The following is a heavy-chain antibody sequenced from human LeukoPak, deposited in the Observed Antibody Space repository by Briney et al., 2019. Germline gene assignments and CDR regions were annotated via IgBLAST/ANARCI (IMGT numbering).Heavy chain of an antibody. CDR3: AKDTSLIRWFLGYYYYYYGMDV. D-gene: IGHD4-23*01. V-gene: IGHV3-43*02. CDR1: GFTFYDYA. Sequence: GGSLRLSCAASGFTFYDYAMHWVRQAPGKGLEWVSLISGDGGSTYYADSVKGRFTISRDNSKNSLYLQMNSLRTEDTALYYCAKDTSLIRWFLGYYYYYYGMDVWGQGTTVTVSS. CDR2: ISGDGGST. J-gene: IGHJ6*02.